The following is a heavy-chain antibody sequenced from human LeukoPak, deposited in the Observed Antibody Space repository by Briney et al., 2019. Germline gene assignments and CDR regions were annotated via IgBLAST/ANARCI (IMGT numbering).Heavy chain of an antibody. V-gene: IGHV1-69*13. Sequence: SVKVSCKASGGTFSSYAISWVRQAPGQGLEWMGGIIPIFGTANYAQKFQGRVTITADESTSTAYMELSSLRSEDTAVYYCARDLSYYDSSGYYYDWGQGTLVTVSS. CDR3: ARDLSYYDSSGYYYD. CDR2: IIPIFGTA. D-gene: IGHD3-22*01. CDR1: GGTFSSYA. J-gene: IGHJ4*02.